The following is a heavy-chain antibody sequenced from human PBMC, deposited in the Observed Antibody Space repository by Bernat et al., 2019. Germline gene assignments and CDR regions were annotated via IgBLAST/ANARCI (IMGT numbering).Heavy chain of an antibody. CDR3: NTGLRSVAVTYDGFDF. J-gene: IGHJ4*02. CDR2: IKSISDGRTT. D-gene: IGHD6-19*01. CDR1: GFTFTNAW. V-gene: IGHV3-15*01. Sequence: EVQLVESGGGLVKPGGSLRLSCAASGFTFTNAWMSWVRQAPGKGLEWVGRIKSISDGRTTAYAAPVKGRFTISGDDSRSMLYLQMDSLNTDDTGLSYCNTGLRSVAVTYDGFDFWGQGTLVTVSS.